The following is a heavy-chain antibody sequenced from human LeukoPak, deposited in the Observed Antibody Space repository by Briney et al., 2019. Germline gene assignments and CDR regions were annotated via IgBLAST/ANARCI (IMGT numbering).Heavy chain of an antibody. CDR3: ARLRITMVRGVIITEFDY. CDR1: GYTFTSYD. D-gene: IGHD3-10*01. CDR2: MNPNSGNT. J-gene: IGHJ4*02. Sequence: ASVKVSCKASGYTFTSYDINWVRQATGQGLEWMGWMNPNSGNTGYAQKFQGRVTMTRNTSISTAYMELSSLRSEGTAVYYCARLRITMVRGVIITEFDYWGQGTLVTVSS. V-gene: IGHV1-8*01.